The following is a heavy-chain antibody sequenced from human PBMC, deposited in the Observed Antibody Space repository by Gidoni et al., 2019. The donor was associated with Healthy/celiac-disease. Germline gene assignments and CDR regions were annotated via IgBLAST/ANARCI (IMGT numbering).Heavy chain of an antibody. V-gene: IGHV1-2*04. J-gene: IGHJ6*02. D-gene: IGHD2-2*01. CDR1: GYTFTGSY. CDR2: INPKSGGT. Sequence: QVQLVQSGAEVKKPGASVKVSCKASGYTFTGSYMHWVRQAPGQGLEWMGWINPKSGGTNYAQKCQGWVNMTRDTSISTAYMELSRLRSDDTAVYYCAVSVVPAALDPYYYYGMDVWGQGTTVTVSS. CDR3: AVSVVPAALDPYYYYGMDV.